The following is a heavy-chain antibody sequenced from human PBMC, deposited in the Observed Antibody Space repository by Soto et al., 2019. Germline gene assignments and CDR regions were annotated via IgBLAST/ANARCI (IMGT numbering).Heavy chain of an antibody. CDR1: GYTFTSYY. J-gene: IGHJ4*02. D-gene: IGHD3-10*01. CDR2: INPSGGST. V-gene: IGHV1-46*01. CDR3: ARTRRKTPVLLWFGELLD. Sequence: ASVKVSCKASGYTFTSYYMHWVRQAPGQGLEWMGIINPSGGSTSYAQKFQGRVAMTRDTSTSTVYMELSSLRSEDTAVYYCARTRRKTPVLLWFGELLDWGQGTLVTVSS.